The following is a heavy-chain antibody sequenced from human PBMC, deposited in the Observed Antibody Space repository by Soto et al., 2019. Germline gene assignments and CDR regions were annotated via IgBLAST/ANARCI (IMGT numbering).Heavy chain of an antibody. Sequence: ASVKVSCKASGYTFTNSAVQWVRQARGQRLEWIGWIVVGSGNTNYAQKFQERVTITRDMSTSTAYMELSSLRSEDTAVYYCAKGSCISTSCAVLDSWGQGTLVTVSS. D-gene: IGHD2-2*01. CDR1: GYTFTNSA. J-gene: IGHJ4*02. V-gene: IGHV1-58*01. CDR2: IVVGSGNT. CDR3: AKGSCISTSCAVLDS.